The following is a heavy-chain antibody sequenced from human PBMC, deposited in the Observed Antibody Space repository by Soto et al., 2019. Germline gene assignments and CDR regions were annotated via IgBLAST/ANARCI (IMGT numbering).Heavy chain of an antibody. CDR3: ARVSVDVPE. J-gene: IGHJ4*02. CDR1: GPTFITYF. D-gene: IGHD5-12*01. Sequence: QLQLVQSGAQVTKPGASVKVSCRISGPTFITYFIHWVRQAPGQGLEWMGWIDPKSGDTTYAQKFRGRVTITRDTSINPAYMAPNRLTSDDTAMYYCARVSVDVPEWGQGTLITVSS. CDR2: IDPKSGDT. V-gene: IGHV1-2*02.